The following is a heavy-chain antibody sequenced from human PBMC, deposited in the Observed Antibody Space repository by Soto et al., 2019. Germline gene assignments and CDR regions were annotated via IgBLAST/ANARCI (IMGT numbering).Heavy chain of an antibody. D-gene: IGHD6-19*01. V-gene: IGHV4-59*01. CDR3: ARDRYTTGWYYFDR. CDR1: GGSMSSYY. Sequence: PSETLSLTCTVSGGSMSSYYWSWIRQPPGKGLEWIGYIYYGGNTNYNPSLKSRVTISLDTSKNQFSLKLSSVTAADTAVYYCARDRYTTGWYYFDRWGQRTLVTVSS. CDR2: IYYGGNT. J-gene: IGHJ1*01.